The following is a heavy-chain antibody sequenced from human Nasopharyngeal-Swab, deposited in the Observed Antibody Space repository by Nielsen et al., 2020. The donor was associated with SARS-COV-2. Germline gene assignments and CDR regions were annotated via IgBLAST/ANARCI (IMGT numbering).Heavy chain of an antibody. CDR2: MSYSGVT. D-gene: IGHD3-22*01. CDR3: ARHSRVTTVVVVTLFDF. J-gene: IGHJ4*02. Sequence: SETLSPTCSVSGGSIRDNNYYWSWIRQPPGKGLEWTGSMSYSGVTFYNPSLRNRVTLSVDTSKNLLSLKLDSVTAADTALYYCARHSRVTTVVVVTLFDFWGQGIQVTVSS. CDR1: GGSIRDNNYY. V-gene: IGHV4-39*01.